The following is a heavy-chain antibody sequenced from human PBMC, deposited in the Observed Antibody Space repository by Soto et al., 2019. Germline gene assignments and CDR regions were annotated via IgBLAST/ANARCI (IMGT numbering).Heavy chain of an antibody. V-gene: IGHV3-49*03. J-gene: IGHJ5*02. CDR2: IRSKAYGGTT. CDR3: TRVGSTRSAWFDP. Sequence: GSLRLSCTASGFTFGDYAMSWFRQAPGKGLEWVGFIRSKAYGGTTEHAASVKGRFTISRDDSKSIAYLQMNSLKTEDTAVYYCTRVGSTRSAWFDPWGQGTLVTVSS. D-gene: IGHD2-2*01. CDR1: GFTFGDYA.